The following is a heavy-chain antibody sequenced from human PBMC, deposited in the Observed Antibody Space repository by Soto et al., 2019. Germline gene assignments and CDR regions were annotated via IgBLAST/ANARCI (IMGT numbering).Heavy chain of an antibody. V-gene: IGHV4-30-2*01. CDR3: ARVPDY. CDR1: GGSLSSGGYS. D-gene: IGHD2-2*01. CDR2: MYHSGST. J-gene: IGHJ4*02. Sequence: SETLSLTCAVSGGSLSSGGYSWSWIRQPPGKGLEWIGYMYHSGSTYYNPSLKSRVTISIDRSKNQFSLKLSSVTAEDTAVYYCARVPDYWGQGTLVTVSS.